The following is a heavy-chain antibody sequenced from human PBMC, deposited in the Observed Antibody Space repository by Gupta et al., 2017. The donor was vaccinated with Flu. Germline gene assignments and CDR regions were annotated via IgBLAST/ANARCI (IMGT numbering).Heavy chain of an antibody. CDR3: AKGLCGDGSCYWGGDS. V-gene: IGHV3-30*18. J-gene: IGHJ5*01. CDR2: IPYDCINK. D-gene: IGHD2-15*01. Sequence: APGKWREWVAPIPYDCINKYYADSVRRRFTISRDNTKNTLDLKMNSLRPEDTSVYYCAKGLCGDGSCYWGGDSWGQGTLVTVSS.